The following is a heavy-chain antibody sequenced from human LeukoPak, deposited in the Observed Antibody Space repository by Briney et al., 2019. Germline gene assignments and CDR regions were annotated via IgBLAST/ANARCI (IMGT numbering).Heavy chain of an antibody. J-gene: IGHJ6*02. D-gene: IGHD6-19*01. V-gene: IGHV3-30-3*01. CDR3: ARTRLGIAVAGTRRNKGSPNYYYYGMDV. CDR2: ISYDGSNK. Sequence: GGSLRLSCAASGFTFSSYAMHWARQAPGKGLEWVAVISYDGSNKYYADSVKGRFTISRDNSMNTLYLQMNSLRAEDTAVYYCARTRLGIAVAGTRRNKGSPNYYYYGMDVWGQGTTVTVSS. CDR1: GFTFSSYA.